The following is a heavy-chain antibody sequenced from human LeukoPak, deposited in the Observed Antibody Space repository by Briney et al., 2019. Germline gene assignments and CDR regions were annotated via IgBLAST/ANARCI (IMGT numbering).Heavy chain of an antibody. V-gene: IGHV4-59*01. D-gene: IGHD3-22*01. CDR1: GGSITSYY. J-gene: IGHJ5*02. CDR3: ARDPSGYYDSSGYL. Sequence: SETLSLTCTVSGGSITSYYWSWIRQPPGKGLGRIGYIYSSGSTNYNPSLKSRVTISVDTSKNQFSLKLSSVTAADTAVYYCARDPSGYYDSSGYLWGQGTLVTVSS. CDR2: IYSSGST.